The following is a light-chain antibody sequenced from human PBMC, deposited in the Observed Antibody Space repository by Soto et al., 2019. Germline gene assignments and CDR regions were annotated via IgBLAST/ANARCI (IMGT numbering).Light chain of an antibody. Sequence: QSGLIQPPSASGTPGQRVTISCSGGSSNIGTNAVNWYQQLPGTAPKLLIYNNNQRPSGVPDRFSGSKSGTSASLAISGLQSEDEADYYCEEWDDSLNGYVFGTGTKVTVL. CDR3: EEWDDSLNGYV. J-gene: IGLJ1*01. CDR2: NNN. CDR1: SSNIGTNA. V-gene: IGLV1-44*01.